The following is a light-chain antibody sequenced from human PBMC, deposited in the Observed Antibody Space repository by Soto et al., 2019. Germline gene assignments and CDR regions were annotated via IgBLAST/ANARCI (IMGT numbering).Light chain of an antibody. J-gene: IGKJ1*01. CDR1: QGIRSA. CDR3: RQYYDSTWT. V-gene: IGKV1D-13*01. CDR2: DAS. Sequence: AIQFTQSPSSLSASVGDRVTISCRESQGIRSALAWYQQTPGKAPKVLIYDASSLKSGVTDRFSGSGAGTDCTLPISSLQAEDVAVYYCRQYYDSTWTFGQGTKVDIK.